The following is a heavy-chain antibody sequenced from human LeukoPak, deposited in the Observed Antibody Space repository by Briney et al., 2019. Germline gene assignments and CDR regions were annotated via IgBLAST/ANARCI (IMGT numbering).Heavy chain of an antibody. V-gene: IGHV4-4*07. D-gene: IGHD1-26*01. CDR2: TYTSGST. J-gene: IGHJ4*02. CDR1: GGSISSYY. Sequence: SETLSLTCTVSGGSISSYYWSWIRQPDGKGLEWIGRTYTSGSTNYNPSLKSRVTMSVDTSKNQFSLKLSSVTAADTAAYYCASDSGSYRNYFDYWGQGTLVTVSS. CDR3: ASDSGSYRNYFDY.